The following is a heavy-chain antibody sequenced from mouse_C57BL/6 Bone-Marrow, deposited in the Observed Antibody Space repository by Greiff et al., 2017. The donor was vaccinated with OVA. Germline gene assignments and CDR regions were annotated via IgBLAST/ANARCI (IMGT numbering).Heavy chain of an antibody. CDR1: GYTFTSYW. V-gene: IGHV1-64*01. CDR2: IHPNSGST. D-gene: IGHD1-1*01. CDR3: AKGTPYYYGSSWLAC. J-gene: IGHJ3*01. Sequence: VQLQQPGAELVKPGASVKSSCKASGYTFTSYWMHWVKQRPGQGLEWIGMIHPNSGSTNYNEKFKSKATLTVDKSSSTAYMQRSSLPSEDSAVYYCAKGTPYYYGSSWLACWGQGPLVTVSA.